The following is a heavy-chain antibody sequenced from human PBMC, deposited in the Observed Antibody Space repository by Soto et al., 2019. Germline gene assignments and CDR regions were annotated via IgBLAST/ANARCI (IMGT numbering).Heavy chain of an antibody. CDR3: ARTNRDLYGLDV. Sequence: EVQLVESGGGLVQPGGSLRLSCEASGFTFRNYDMHWVRQGTGKGLEWVSGISAAGDPDYADSVEGRFTISRENAQNSFFLQMNSLRVGDTAVYYCARTNRDLYGLDVWGQGTMVIVSS. CDR2: ISAAGDP. CDR1: GFTFRNYD. J-gene: IGHJ6*02. V-gene: IGHV3-13*05. D-gene: IGHD2-8*01.